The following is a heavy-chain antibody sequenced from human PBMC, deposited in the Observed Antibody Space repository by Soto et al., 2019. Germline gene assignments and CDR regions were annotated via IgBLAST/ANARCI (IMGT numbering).Heavy chain of an antibody. V-gene: IGHV4-31*03. CDR2: IYYSGST. D-gene: IGHD3-22*01. J-gene: IGHJ3*02. CDR3: AGYDYYDSSGYYAFDI. Sequence: QTLSITCTVSGGSISSGGYYWSWIRQHPGKGLEWIGYIYYSGSTYYNPSLKSRVTISVDTSKNQFSLKLSSVTAADTAVYYCAGYDYYDSSGYYAFDIWGQGTMVTVSS. CDR1: GGSISSGGYY.